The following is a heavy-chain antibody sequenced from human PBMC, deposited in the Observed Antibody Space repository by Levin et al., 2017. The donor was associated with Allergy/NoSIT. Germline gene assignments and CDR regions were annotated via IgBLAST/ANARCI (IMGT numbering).Heavy chain of an antibody. V-gene: IGHV4-4*07. CDR2: FCATGST. Sequence: TSETLSLTCSVSGGSINTYYWNWVRQTAGKGVEWIGRFCATGSTDYNPSLKSRVTMSVDTSKNHFSLRLTSVTAADTAVYYCAGAHSSGATLDYWGQGTLVTVSS. D-gene: IGHD6-25*01. J-gene: IGHJ4*02. CDR1: GGSINTYY. CDR3: AGAHSSGATLDY.